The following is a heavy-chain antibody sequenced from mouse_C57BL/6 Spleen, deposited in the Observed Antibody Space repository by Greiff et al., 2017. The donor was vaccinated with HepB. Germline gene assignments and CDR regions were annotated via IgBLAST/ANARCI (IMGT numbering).Heavy chain of an antibody. CDR3: ARRGGLYYDYDEAWFAY. CDR1: GYTFTSYW. Sequence: QVQLQQPGAELVKPGASVKLSCKASGYTFTSYWMHWVKQRPGQGLEWIGMIHPNSGSTNYNEKFKSKATLTVDKSSSTAYMQLSSLTSEDSAVYYCARRGGLYYDYDEAWFAYWGQGTLVTVSA. V-gene: IGHV1-64*01. CDR2: IHPNSGST. J-gene: IGHJ3*01. D-gene: IGHD2-4*01.